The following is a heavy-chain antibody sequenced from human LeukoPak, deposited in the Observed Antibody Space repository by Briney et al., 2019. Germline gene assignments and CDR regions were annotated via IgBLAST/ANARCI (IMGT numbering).Heavy chain of an antibody. J-gene: IGHJ4*02. D-gene: IGHD3/OR15-3a*01. Sequence: SETLSLTCTVSGVSISSSNSYWGWIRQPPGKGLEWIGSIYYSGNTYYNASLKSQVSISIDTSKNQFYLRLTSVTAADTAVYYCARQTGSGLFILPGGQGTLVTVSS. CDR2: IYYSGNT. CDR1: GVSISSSNSY. V-gene: IGHV4-39*01. CDR3: ARQTGSGLFILP.